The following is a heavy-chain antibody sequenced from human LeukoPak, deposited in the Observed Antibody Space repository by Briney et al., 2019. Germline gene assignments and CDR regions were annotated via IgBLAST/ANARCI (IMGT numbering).Heavy chain of an antibody. Sequence: PGGSLRLSCAASGFTFSSYAMSWVRQAPGKGLEWVSAISGSGGSTYYADSVKGRFTISRDNSKNTLYLQMNSLRAEDTAVYYCARTSYYDFWSGYSPVDYYYYMDVWGKGTTVTVSS. D-gene: IGHD3-3*01. J-gene: IGHJ6*03. V-gene: IGHV3-23*01. CDR1: GFTFSSYA. CDR2: ISGSGGST. CDR3: ARTSYYDFWSGYSPVDYYYYMDV.